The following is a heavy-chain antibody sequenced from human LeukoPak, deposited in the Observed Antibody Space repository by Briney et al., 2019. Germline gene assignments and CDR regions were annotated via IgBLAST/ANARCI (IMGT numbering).Heavy chain of an antibody. CDR3: ARVGCSSTSCYTGWFDP. D-gene: IGHD2-2*02. J-gene: IGHJ5*02. CDR2: ISSSSSYI. Sequence: GGSLRLSCAASGFTFSSYSMNWVRQAPGKGLEWVSSISSSSSYIYYADSVKGRFTISRDNAKNSLYLQMNSLRAEDTAVYYCARVGCSSTSCYTGWFDPWGQGTLVTVSS. CDR1: GFTFSSYS. V-gene: IGHV3-21*01.